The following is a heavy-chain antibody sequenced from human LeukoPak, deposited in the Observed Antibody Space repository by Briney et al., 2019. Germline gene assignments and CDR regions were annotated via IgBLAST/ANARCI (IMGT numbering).Heavy chain of an antibody. CDR2: MNPNSGNT. CDR3: ATKRKYYYDSSGWALDY. V-gene: IGHV1-8*03. CDR1: GHTFTSYD. D-gene: IGHD3-22*01. Sequence: ASVKVSCKASGHTFTSYDINWVRQATGQGLEWMGWMNPNSGNTGYAQKFQGRVTITRNTSISTAYMELSSLRSEDTAVYYCATKRKYYYDSSGWALDYWGQGTLVTVSS. J-gene: IGHJ4*02.